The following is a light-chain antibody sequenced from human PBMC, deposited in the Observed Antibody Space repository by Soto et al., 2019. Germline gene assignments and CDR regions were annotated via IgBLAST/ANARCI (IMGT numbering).Light chain of an antibody. CDR1: QSVSSSY. CDR2: GAS. Sequence: EIVLTQSPGTLSLSPGERATLSCRASQSVSSSYLAWYQQKPGQALRLLIYGASSRATGIPDRFSGSGSGTDFTLTISRLESEDFAVYYCHQYGSSPPYTFGQGTKLEIK. J-gene: IGKJ2*01. CDR3: HQYGSSPPYT. V-gene: IGKV3-20*01.